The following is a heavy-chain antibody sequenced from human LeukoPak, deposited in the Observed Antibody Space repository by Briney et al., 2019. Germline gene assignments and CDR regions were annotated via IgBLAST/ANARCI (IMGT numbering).Heavy chain of an antibody. CDR2: ISANGGST. V-gene: IGHV3-23*01. CDR1: GFTFSNYA. CDR3: AEDMPTVTLSFVAFDV. Sequence: GGSLRLSCAASGFTFSNYAMSWVRQTSGKGLEWVSGISANGGSTDYADSVKGRFTISRDNSKNTLYLQMSSLRAEDTAIYYCAEDMPTVTLSFVAFDVWGQGTMVTVSS. D-gene: IGHD4-17*01. J-gene: IGHJ3*01.